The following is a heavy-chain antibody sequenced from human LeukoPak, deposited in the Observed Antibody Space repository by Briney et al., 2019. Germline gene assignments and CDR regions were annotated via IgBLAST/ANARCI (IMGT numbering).Heavy chain of an antibody. D-gene: IGHD3-22*01. CDR1: GIVFSNTA. CDR2: ISGGGERT. J-gene: IGHJ4*02. CDR3: AKRDYFSSRDYYPLFDN. V-gene: IGHV3-23*01. Sequence: GGSLRLSCAASGIVFSNTAMNWARQSPGRGLEWVSAISGGGERTFYADSVKGRFTISRDDSKNMVYLQMNSLRADDTAIYYCAKRDYFSSRDYYPLFDNWGQGTLVTVSS.